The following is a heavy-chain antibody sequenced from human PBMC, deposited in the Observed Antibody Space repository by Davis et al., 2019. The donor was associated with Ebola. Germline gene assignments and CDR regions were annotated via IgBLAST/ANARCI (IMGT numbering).Heavy chain of an antibody. D-gene: IGHD6-19*01. Sequence: GGSLRLSCAASGFTFTTAWMSWVRQAPGKGLEWVGRITRKTDIGTTDYAAPLKGRVPISRDDSQSIVYLQMNSLRAEDTAVYFCERGVAVGGFYFDYWGQGTLVTVSS. CDR3: ERGVAVGGFYFDY. CDR2: ITRKTDIGTT. CDR1: GFTFTTAW. J-gene: IGHJ4*02. V-gene: IGHV3-15*05.